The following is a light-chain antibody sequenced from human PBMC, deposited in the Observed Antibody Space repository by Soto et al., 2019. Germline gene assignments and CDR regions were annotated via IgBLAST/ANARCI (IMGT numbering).Light chain of an antibody. CDR3: QQRFNWPPKYT. CDR2: DAS. V-gene: IGKV3-11*01. Sequence: EIVLTQSPATLSLSPGERATLSCRASQSVSSYLAWYQQKPGQAPRLLIYDASNSATGIPARFSGSGSGTDFTLTISSLEPEDFAVYYCQQRFNWPPKYTFGQGTKLEIK. CDR1: QSVSSY. J-gene: IGKJ2*01.